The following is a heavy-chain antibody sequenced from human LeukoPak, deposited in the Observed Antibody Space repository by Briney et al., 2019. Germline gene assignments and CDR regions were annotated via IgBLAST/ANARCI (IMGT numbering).Heavy chain of an antibody. CDR1: GFTFSSYG. J-gene: IGHJ4*02. V-gene: IGHV3-30*02. Sequence: PGGSLRLSCAASGFTFSSYGMHWVRHAPGKGLAWAAFIRYDGSNKYYTDSVKGRFTISRDNSKNTLYLQMNSLRAEDTALYSCAKHQFSSSYYFDYRGQGTLVTVPS. CDR3: AKHQFSSSYYFDY. CDR2: IRYDGSNK. D-gene: IGHD6-6*01.